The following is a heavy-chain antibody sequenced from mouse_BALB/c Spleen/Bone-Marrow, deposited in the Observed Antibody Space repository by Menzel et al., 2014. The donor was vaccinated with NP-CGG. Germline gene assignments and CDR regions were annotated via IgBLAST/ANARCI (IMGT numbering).Heavy chain of an antibody. V-gene: IGHV10-1*02. CDR2: IRSKSNNYAT. D-gene: IGHD2-10*02. CDR3: VRHGYGNYGAMDY. Sequence: EVKLVESGGGLVQPKGSLKLSCAASGFTLNTYAMNWVRQAPGKGLEWVARIRSKSNNYATYHADSVKDRLTISRDDSQSMLYLQMNNLKTEDTAMYYCVRHGYGNYGAMDYWGQGTSVTVSS. CDR1: GFTLNTYA. J-gene: IGHJ4*01.